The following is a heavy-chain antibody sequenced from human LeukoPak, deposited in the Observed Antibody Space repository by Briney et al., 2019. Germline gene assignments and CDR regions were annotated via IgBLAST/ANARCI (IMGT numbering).Heavy chain of an antibody. CDR2: INPNSGGT. V-gene: IGHV1-2*02. J-gene: IGHJ4*02. Sequence: ASVKVSCKASGYSFVGYGITWVRQAPGQGLEWMGWINPNSGGTNYAQKFQGRVTMTRDTSISTAYMELSRLRSDDTAVYYCARTQLWSNNFDYWGQGTLVTVSS. D-gene: IGHD5-18*01. CDR1: GYSFVGYG. CDR3: ARTQLWSNNFDY.